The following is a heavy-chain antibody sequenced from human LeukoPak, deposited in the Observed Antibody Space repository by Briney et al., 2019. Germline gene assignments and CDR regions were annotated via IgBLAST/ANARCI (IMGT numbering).Heavy chain of an antibody. Sequence: SVKVSCKASGGTFRSAAMSWVRQAPGQGLEWVGHIILMFGTTTYAQNSQGRVTISADESTTTVYMELTRLTSDDTAIYYCTRDEYKGSATFNYWGQGTQVIVSS. D-gene: IGHD1-1*01. CDR3: TRDEYKGSATFNY. CDR1: GGTFRSAA. V-gene: IGHV1-69*13. J-gene: IGHJ4*02. CDR2: IILMFGTT.